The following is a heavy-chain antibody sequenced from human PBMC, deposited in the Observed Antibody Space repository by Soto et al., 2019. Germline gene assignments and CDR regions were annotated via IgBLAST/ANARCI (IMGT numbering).Heavy chain of an antibody. V-gene: IGHV3-23*01. CDR2: ISGVGGSI. CDR1: GFSFSTYA. Sequence: GGSLMLSCAASGFSFSTYAMSWVRQAPGKGLEWVSGISGVGGSIDYPDSVKGRFTISRDNSKNTLYLQMNSLRAEDTALYYCAKGSGLLPTLPFDYWGQGTLVTVSS. CDR3: AKGSGLLPTLPFDY. D-gene: IGHD2-15*01. J-gene: IGHJ4*02.